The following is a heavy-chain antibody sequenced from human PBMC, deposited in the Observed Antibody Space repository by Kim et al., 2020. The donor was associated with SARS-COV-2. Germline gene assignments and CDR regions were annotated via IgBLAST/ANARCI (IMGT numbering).Heavy chain of an antibody. J-gene: IGHJ4*02. Sequence: GESLKISCKGSGYSFTSYWIGWVRQMPGKGLEWMGIIYPGDSDTRYSPSFQGQVTISADKSISTAYLQWSSLKASDTAMYYCARQLRRYDILTGYISPRPFDYWGQGTLVTVSS. CDR2: IYPGDSDT. CDR3: ARQLRRYDILTGYISPRPFDY. CDR1: GYSFTSYW. V-gene: IGHV5-51*01. D-gene: IGHD3-9*01.